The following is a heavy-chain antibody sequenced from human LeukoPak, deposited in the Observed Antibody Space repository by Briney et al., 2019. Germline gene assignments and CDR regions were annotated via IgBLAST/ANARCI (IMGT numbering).Heavy chain of an antibody. CDR2: IVVGSGNT. J-gene: IGHJ6*02. D-gene: IGHD3-22*01. CDR1: GFTFTSSA. Sequence: ASVKVSCKASGFTFTSSAVQWVRQARGQRLEWIGWIVVGSGNTNYAQKFQERVTITRDMSTSTAYMELSSLRSEDTAVYYCAAAPNYYDSIGYDYYGMDVWGQGPTVTVSS. CDR3: AAAPNYYDSIGYDYYGMDV. V-gene: IGHV1-58*01.